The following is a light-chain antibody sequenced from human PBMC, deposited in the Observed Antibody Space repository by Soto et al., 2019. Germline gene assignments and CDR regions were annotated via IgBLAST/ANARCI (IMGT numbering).Light chain of an antibody. CDR3: QQYNNWPWT. J-gene: IGKJ1*01. CDR2: DTS. Sequence: EVVMTQSPASLSASPGERVTLSCRASQGIGDTLAWYQHKPGQTPRLLIYDTSTRATGIPARFSGSGSGTEFTLTISSLQSEDFAVYYCQQYNNWPWTFGQGTKVDIK. V-gene: IGKV3-15*01. CDR1: QGIGDT.